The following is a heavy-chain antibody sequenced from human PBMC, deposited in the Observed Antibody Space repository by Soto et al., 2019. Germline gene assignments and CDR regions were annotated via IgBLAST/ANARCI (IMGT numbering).Heavy chain of an antibody. Sequence: QITLNESGPAQVKPRQTLTLTCTFSGFSLTTSGVGVGWIRQSPGKAPEWVALIYWDDDKHYSPSLKSRLTTAKDTTKNPVVLTMGDLGPANTATYYCAQRVLRTVFGLVTTTAIYFDSWGQGTPVAVSS. J-gene: IGHJ4*02. D-gene: IGHD3-3*01. CDR2: IYWDDDK. V-gene: IGHV2-5*02. CDR1: GFSLTTSGVG. CDR3: AQRVLRTVFGLVTTTAIYFDS.